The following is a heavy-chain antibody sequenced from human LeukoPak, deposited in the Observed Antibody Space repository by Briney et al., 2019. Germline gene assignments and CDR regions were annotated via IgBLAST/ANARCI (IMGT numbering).Heavy chain of an antibody. V-gene: IGHV4-30-2*01. CDR2: IYHSGST. D-gene: IGHD4-17*01. CDR3: ARELTYGDYYFDY. Sequence: SQTLSLTCTVSGGSISSGGYYWSWIRQPPGKGLEWIGYIYHSGSTYYNPSLKSRVTISVDRSKNQFSLKLSSVTAADTAVYYCARELTYGDYYFDYWGQGTLVTVSS. J-gene: IGHJ4*02. CDR1: GGSISSGGYY.